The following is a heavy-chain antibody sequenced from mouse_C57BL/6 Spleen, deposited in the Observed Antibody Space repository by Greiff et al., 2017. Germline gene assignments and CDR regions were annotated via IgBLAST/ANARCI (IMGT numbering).Heavy chain of an antibody. CDR2: IDPSDSET. J-gene: IGHJ3*01. Sequence: QVQLQQPGAELVRPGSSVKLSCKASGYTFTSYWMHWVKQRPIQGLEWIGNIDPSDSETHYNQKFTDKATLTVDKSSSTADMQLSSLTSEDSAVDYGARGGPSFAYWGQGTLVTVSA. CDR1: GYTFTSYW. D-gene: IGHD3-3*01. CDR3: ARGGPSFAY. V-gene: IGHV1-52*01.